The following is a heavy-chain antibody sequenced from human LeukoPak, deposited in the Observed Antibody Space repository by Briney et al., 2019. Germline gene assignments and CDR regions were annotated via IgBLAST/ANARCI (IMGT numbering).Heavy chain of an antibody. D-gene: IGHD5-18*01. Sequence: PGGSLRLSCAASGFTFSDSGMSWVRQAPGKGLVWVSSFSGSGGSTYYADPVKGRFTISRDNSKNTLFVQMNTLRAEDTAVDYCAKEEGYISGLIHFWGQGTRVTVSS. CDR2: FSGSGGST. V-gene: IGHV3-23*01. CDR3: AKEEGYISGLIHF. J-gene: IGHJ4*02. CDR1: GFTFSDSG.